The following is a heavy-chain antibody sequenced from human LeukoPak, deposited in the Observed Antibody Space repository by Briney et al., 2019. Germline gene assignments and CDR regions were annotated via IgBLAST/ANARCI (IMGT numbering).Heavy chain of an antibody. D-gene: IGHD5-18*01. CDR2: INHSGST. CDR1: GGSLSGYY. J-gene: IGHJ4*02. V-gene: IGHV4-34*01. CDR3: ARGEFGYSYGYGDY. Sequence: SETLSLTCAVYGGSLSGYYWSWIRQPPGKGLEWVGEINHSGSTNYNPSLKSRVTISVDTSKNQFSLKLSSVTAADTAVYYCARGEFGYSYGYGDYWGQGTLVTVSS.